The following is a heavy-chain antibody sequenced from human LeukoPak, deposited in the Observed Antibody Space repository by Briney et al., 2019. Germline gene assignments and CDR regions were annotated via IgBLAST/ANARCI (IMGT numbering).Heavy chain of an antibody. J-gene: IGHJ4*02. D-gene: IGHD3-22*01. Sequence: SETLSLTCTVSGGSISSYYWSWIRQPPGKGLEWIGYIYYSGSTNYDPSLKSRVTISVDTSKNQFSLRLSSVTAADTAVYYCARVTGYMIEDYFDYWGQGTLVTVSS. CDR2: IYYSGST. V-gene: IGHV4-59*01. CDR3: ARVTGYMIEDYFDY. CDR1: GGSISSYY.